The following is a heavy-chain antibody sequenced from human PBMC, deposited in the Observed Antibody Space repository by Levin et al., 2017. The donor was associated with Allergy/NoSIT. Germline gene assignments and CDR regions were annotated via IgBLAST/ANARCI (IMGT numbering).Heavy chain of an antibody. CDR2: IYPGDSDT. Sequence: GESLKISCKGSGYSFTSYWIGWVRQMPGKGLEWMGIIYPGDSDTRYSPSFQGQVTISADKSISTAYLQWSSLKASDTAMYYCARGGTTVTTLHAPEYFQHWGQGTLVTVSS. CDR1: GYSFTSYW. V-gene: IGHV5-51*01. D-gene: IGHD4-17*01. CDR3: ARGGTTVTTLHAPEYFQH. J-gene: IGHJ1*01.